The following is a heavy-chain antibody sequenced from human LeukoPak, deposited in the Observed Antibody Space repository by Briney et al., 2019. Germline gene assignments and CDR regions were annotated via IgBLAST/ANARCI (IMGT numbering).Heavy chain of an antibody. Sequence: SETLSLTCTVSGGSISSSSYYWGWIRQPPGKGLEWIGSIYYSGSTYYNPSLKSRVTISVDTSKNQFSLKLSSVTAADTAVYYCASPWGAVAGIDCWGQGTLVTVSS. J-gene: IGHJ4*02. D-gene: IGHD6-19*01. V-gene: IGHV4-39*01. CDR1: GGSISSSSYY. CDR2: IYYSGST. CDR3: ASPWGAVAGIDC.